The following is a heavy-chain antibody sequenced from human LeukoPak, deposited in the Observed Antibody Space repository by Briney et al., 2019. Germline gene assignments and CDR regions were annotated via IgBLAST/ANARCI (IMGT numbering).Heavy chain of an antibody. D-gene: IGHD4-17*01. CDR2: IKSKTDGGTT. J-gene: IGHJ6*02. V-gene: IGHV3-15*01. CDR3: TTCTVTTLDYGMDV. Sequence: GGSLRLSCAASGFTFSNAWISWVRQAPGKGLEWVGRIKSKTDGGTTDYAAPVKGRFTISRDDSKNTLYLQMNSLKTEDAAVYYCTTCTVTTLDYGMDVWGQGTTVTVSS. CDR1: GFTFSNAW.